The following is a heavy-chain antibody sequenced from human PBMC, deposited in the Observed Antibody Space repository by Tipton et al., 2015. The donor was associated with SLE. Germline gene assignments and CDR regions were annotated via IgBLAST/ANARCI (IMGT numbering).Heavy chain of an antibody. CDR1: GFTFTTSW. V-gene: IGHV3-7*01. CDR3: ARGKYYFDY. D-gene: IGHD2/OR15-2a*01. J-gene: IGHJ4*02. Sequence: SLRLSCAAFGFTFTTSWMTWVRQAPGKGLEWVANVKQDGSTKYYVDSVKGRFTISRDNAKNSLYLQMNSLRAEDTAVYYCARGKYYFDYWGQGALVTVSS. CDR2: VKQDGSTK.